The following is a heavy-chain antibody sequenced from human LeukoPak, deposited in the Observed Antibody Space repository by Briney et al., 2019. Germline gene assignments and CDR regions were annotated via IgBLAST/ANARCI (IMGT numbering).Heavy chain of an antibody. Sequence: GESLKISCKGSGYTVTSYWIAWVRQMPGKGLEWMGTIYPYDSTTRYSPSFQGQVTISGDKSSSTSYVQWRSLKASDTAMYYCATWEYSSSTMDVRGKGTTVTVSS. V-gene: IGHV5-51*01. D-gene: IGHD6-6*01. J-gene: IGHJ6*03. CDR3: ATWEYSSSTMDV. CDR2: IYPYDSTT. CDR1: GYTVTSYW.